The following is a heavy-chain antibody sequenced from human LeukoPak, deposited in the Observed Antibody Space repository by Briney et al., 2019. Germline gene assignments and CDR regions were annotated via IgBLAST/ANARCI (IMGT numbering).Heavy chain of an antibody. CDR2: ITGGGAFT. Sequence: GGSLRLSCAASGFTFSSYTMSWVRQAPGKGLEWVSDITGGGAFTYYTDPVKGRFTISRDNSKNTLYLQMNSLRAEDTAVYYCARDDNFYYGMDVWGQGTTVTVSS. V-gene: IGHV3-23*01. CDR1: GFTFSSYT. CDR3: ARDDNFYYGMDV. J-gene: IGHJ6*02.